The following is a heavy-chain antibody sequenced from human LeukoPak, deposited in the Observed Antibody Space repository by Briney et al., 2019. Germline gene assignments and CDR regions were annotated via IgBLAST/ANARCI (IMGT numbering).Heavy chain of an antibody. D-gene: IGHD5-18*01. CDR2: IYYSGST. Sequence: SETLSLTCTVSGGSISSGDYYWSWIRQPPGKGLEWIGYIYYSGSTYYNPSLKSRVTISVDTSKNQFSLKLSSVTAADTAVYYRASPYSYGFVGAFDIRGQGTMATVSS. V-gene: IGHV4-30-4*08. CDR3: ASPYSYGFVGAFDI. CDR1: GGSISSGDYY. J-gene: IGHJ3*02.